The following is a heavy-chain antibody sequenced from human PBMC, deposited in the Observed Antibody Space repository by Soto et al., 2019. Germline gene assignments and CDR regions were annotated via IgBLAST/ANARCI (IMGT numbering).Heavy chain of an antibody. Sequence: PGGSLRLSCAAAGFTISSYSMSWVRKAPGKGLEWVSAISGSGGSTYYADSVKGRFTISRDNSKNTLYLQMNSLRAEDTAVYYCAKGYSSSWDYYFDYWGQGTLVTVSS. D-gene: IGHD6-13*01. CDR2: ISGSGGST. V-gene: IGHV3-23*01. CDR1: GFTISSYS. J-gene: IGHJ4*02. CDR3: AKGYSSSWDYYFDY.